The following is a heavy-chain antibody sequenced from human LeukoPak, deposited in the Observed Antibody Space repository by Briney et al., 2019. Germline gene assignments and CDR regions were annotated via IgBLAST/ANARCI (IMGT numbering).Heavy chain of an antibody. CDR1: GYTFTSYG. J-gene: IGHJ6*03. V-gene: IGHV1-18*01. CDR3: ARDPNYTYVLRYDYYYMDV. Sequence: ASVKVSCKASGYTFTSYGISWVRQAPGQGLEWMGWISAYNGNTNYAQKLQGRVTMTTDTSTSTAYMELRSLRSDDTAVYYCARDPNYTYVLRYDYYYMDVWGKGTTVTVSS. CDR2: ISAYNGNT. D-gene: IGHD3-9*01.